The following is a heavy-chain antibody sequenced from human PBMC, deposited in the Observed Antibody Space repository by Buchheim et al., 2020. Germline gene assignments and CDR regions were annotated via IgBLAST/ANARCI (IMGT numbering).Heavy chain of an antibody. V-gene: IGHV3-7*01. CDR2: IKQDGSEK. J-gene: IGHJ4*02. Sequence: EVQLVESGGGLVQPGGSLRLSCAASGFTFSSYWMSWVRQAPGKGLEWVANIKQDGSEKYYVDSVKGRFTISRDNAKKSLYLQKNSPRAEDTAVDYCARTIAAKRGHYFDYWGQGTL. D-gene: IGHD6-13*01. CDR1: GFTFSSYW. CDR3: ARTIAAKRGHYFDY.